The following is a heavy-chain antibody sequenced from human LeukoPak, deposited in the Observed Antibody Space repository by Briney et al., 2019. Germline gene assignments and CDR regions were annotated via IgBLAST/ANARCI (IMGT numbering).Heavy chain of an antibody. CDR3: ARDIRPPGSSGYIPLDY. Sequence: ASVKVSCKASGGTFSSYAISWVRQAPGQGLEWMGRIIPILGIANYAQKFQGRVTITADKSTSTAYMELSSLRSEDTAVYYCARDIRPPGSSGYIPLDYWGQGTLVTVSS. D-gene: IGHD3-22*01. J-gene: IGHJ4*02. CDR1: GGTFSSYA. CDR2: IIPILGIA. V-gene: IGHV1-69*04.